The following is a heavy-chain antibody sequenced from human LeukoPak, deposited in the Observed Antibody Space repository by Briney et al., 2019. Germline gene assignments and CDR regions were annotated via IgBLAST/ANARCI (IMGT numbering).Heavy chain of an antibody. Sequence: SETLSLTCTVSGGSISSYYWSWIRQPPGKGLEWIGYIYYSGSTNCNPSLKSRVTISVDTSKNQFSLKLSSVTAADTAVYYCARDGSGGTMVRGHIPTKNYYYYGMDVWGQGTTVTVSS. D-gene: IGHD3-10*01. J-gene: IGHJ6*02. CDR2: IYYSGST. V-gene: IGHV4-59*01. CDR1: GGSISSYY. CDR3: ARDGSGGTMVRGHIPTKNYYYYGMDV.